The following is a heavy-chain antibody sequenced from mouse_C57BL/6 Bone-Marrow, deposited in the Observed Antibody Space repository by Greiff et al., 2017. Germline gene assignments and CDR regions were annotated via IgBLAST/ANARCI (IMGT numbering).Heavy chain of an antibody. D-gene: IGHD1-1*01. CDR2: IYPRDGST. J-gene: IGHJ1*03. CDR3: ARVYYCRDFDV. Sequence: QVQLQQSDAELVKPGASVKISCKVSGYTFTDYTIHWMKQRPEQGLEWIGYIYPRDGSTTYNEKFKGKATLTADKSSSTAYMQLNSLTSEDSAVYCCARVYYCRDFDVWGTGTTVTVSS. V-gene: IGHV1-78*01. CDR1: GYTFTDYT.